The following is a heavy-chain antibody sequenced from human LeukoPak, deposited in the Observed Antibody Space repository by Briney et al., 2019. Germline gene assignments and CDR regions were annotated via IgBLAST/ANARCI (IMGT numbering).Heavy chain of an antibody. Sequence: PGGSLRLSCAASGFTFSSYGMHWVRQAPGKGLEWVAFIPYDGSNKYYADSVKGRFTISRDNSKNTLYLQMNSLRAEDTAVYYCAKTLYGTRLFDYWGQGTLVTVSS. J-gene: IGHJ4*02. CDR3: AKTLYGTRLFDY. V-gene: IGHV3-30*02. CDR2: IPYDGSNK. D-gene: IGHD2-8*01. CDR1: GFTFSSYG.